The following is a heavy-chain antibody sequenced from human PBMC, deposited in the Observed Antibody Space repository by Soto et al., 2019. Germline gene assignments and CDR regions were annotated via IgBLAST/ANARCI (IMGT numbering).Heavy chain of an antibody. CDR1: GGSISSYY. J-gene: IGHJ4*02. D-gene: IGHD4-17*01. CDR3: ARAEDYGDPFDY. V-gene: IGHV4-59*01. CDR2: IYYSGST. Sequence: SKTLSLTCTVSGGSISSYYWSWIRQPPGKGLEWIGYIYYSGSTNYNPSLKSRVTISVDTSKNQFSLKLSSVTAADTAVYYCARAEDYGDPFDYWGQGTLVTVSS.